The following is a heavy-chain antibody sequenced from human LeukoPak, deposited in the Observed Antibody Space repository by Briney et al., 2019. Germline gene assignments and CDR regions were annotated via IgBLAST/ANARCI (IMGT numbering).Heavy chain of an antibody. J-gene: IGHJ4*02. D-gene: IGHD3-3*01. CDR1: GYTFTGYY. Sequence: ASVKVSCKASGYTFTGYYMHWVRQAPGQGLEWMGRINPNSGGTNYAQKFQGRVTMTMDTSISTAYMELSRLRSDDTAVYYCARGTSYYDFWSGYEALDYWGQGTLVTVSS. V-gene: IGHV1-2*06. CDR3: ARGTSYYDFWSGYEALDY. CDR2: INPNSGGT.